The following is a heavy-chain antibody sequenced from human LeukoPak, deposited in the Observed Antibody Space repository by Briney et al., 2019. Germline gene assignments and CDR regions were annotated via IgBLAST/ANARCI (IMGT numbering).Heavy chain of an antibody. CDR2: IYPGDSDT. D-gene: IGHD2-15*01. V-gene: IGHV5-51*01. CDR1: GYSFTTYW. J-gene: IGHJ4*02. Sequence: GESLKISCKGSGYSFTTYWIGWVRQMPGKGLEWMGIIYPGDSDTRYSPSFQGQVTISADKSINTAYLQWSSLKASDTAMYYCARRGYCSGGSCYSLDYWGQGTLVTVSS. CDR3: ARRGYCSGGSCYSLDY.